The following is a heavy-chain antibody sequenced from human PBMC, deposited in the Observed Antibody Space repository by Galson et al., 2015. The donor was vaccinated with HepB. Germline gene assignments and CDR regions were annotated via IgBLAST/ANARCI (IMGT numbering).Heavy chain of an antibody. CDR2: IYYGGST. CDR3: ARQGMPVAGTYYNAMDV. D-gene: IGHD6-19*01. Sequence: ETLSLTCTVSGGSISSRSYYWGWIRQPPGKGLEWIGSIYYGGSTSYNPSLKSRVTISVDTSKNQLSLRLSSVTAADTALYYCARQGMPVAGTYYNAMDVWGQGTTVTVSS. V-gene: IGHV4-39*01. J-gene: IGHJ6*02. CDR1: GGSISSRSYY.